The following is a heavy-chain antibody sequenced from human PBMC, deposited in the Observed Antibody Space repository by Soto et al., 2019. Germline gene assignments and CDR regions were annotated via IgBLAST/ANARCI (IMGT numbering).Heavy chain of an antibody. CDR3: ARDPTDYDFWSGYYTSYYYGMDV. Sequence: GSLRLSCAASGFTFSSYSMNWVRQAPGKGLEWVSSISSSSSYIYYADSVKGRFTISRDNAKNSLYLQMNSLRAEDTAVYYCARDPTDYDFWSGYYTSYYYGMDVWGQGTTVTVSS. J-gene: IGHJ6*02. D-gene: IGHD3-3*01. CDR1: GFTFSSYS. CDR2: ISSSSSYI. V-gene: IGHV3-21*01.